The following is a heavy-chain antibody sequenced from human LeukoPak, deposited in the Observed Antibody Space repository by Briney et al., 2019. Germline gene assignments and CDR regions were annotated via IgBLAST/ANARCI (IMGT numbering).Heavy chain of an antibody. CDR1: GLTFSSYA. V-gene: IGHV3-30-3*01. J-gene: IGHJ4*02. Sequence: GGSLRLSCAASGLTFSSYAMHWVRQAPGKGLEWVAVISYDGSNKYYADSVKGRFTISRDNSKNTLYLQMNSLRAEDTAVYYCARGPKDYWGQGTLVTVSS. CDR3: ARGPKDY. CDR2: ISYDGSNK.